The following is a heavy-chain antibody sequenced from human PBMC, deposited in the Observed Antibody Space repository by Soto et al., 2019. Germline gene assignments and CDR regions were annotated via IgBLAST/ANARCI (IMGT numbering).Heavy chain of an antibody. CDR3: ARRRASDYGGNHHPYYFDR. Sequence: NPSETLSLTCTVSGASIITDNYFWVWIRQSPRRGLELIGSISYSGRTYDNPSLQSRVTISIDASKNQFSLKLTSVTTAGTAVYYCARRRASDYGGNHHPYYFDRWGQGALVTVSS. CDR2: ISYSGRT. CDR1: GASIITDNYF. D-gene: IGHD4-17*01. V-gene: IGHV4-39*01. J-gene: IGHJ4*02.